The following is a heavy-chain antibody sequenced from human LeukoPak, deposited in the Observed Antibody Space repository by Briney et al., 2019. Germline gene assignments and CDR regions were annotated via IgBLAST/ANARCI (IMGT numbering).Heavy chain of an antibody. D-gene: IGHD6-19*01. CDR2: IKKDGSQK. CDR3: ARDSGWFRFDY. J-gene: IGHJ4*02. V-gene: IGHV3-7*03. CDR1: GFTFSSFW. Sequence: GGSLRLSCAASGFTFSSFWMTWVRQAPGKGLERVANIKKDGSQKYYVDSVKGRFTISRDNAKNSLFLQTNSLRVDDTAVYYCARDSGWFRFDYWGQGTLVTVSS.